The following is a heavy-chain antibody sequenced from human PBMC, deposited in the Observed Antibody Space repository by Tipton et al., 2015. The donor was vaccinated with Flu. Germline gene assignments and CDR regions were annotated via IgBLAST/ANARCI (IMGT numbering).Heavy chain of an antibody. Sequence: QVQLVQSGAEVKKPGASVKVSCKASGYTFTGYYMHWVRQAPGQGLEWMGRINPNSGGTNYAQKFQGRVTMTRDTSISTAYMELSRLRSDDPAVYYCARACSTSCQAPYYYYGMDVWGQGTTVPVSS. J-gene: IGHJ6*02. CDR2: INPNSGGT. D-gene: IGHD2-2*01. CDR1: GYTFTGYY. V-gene: IGHV1-2*06. CDR3: ARACSTSCQAPYYYYGMDV.